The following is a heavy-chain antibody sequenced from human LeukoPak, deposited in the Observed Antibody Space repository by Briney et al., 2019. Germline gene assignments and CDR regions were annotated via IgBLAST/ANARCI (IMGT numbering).Heavy chain of an antibody. V-gene: IGHV3-33*01. D-gene: IGHD1-26*01. CDR3: ARDGSLGSYYGPDY. CDR2: IWYDGSNK. J-gene: IGHJ4*02. CDR1: GFTFSSYG. Sequence: GASPRLSCAASGFTFSSYGMHWVRQAPGKGLEWVAVIWYDGSNKYYADSVKGRFTISRDNSKNTLYLQMNSLRAEDTAVYYYARDGSLGSYYGPDYWGQGTLVTVSS.